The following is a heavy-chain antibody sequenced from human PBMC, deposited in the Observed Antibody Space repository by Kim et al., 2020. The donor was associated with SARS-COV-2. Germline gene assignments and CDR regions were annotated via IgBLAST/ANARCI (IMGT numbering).Heavy chain of an antibody. CDR1: GFTFSSYS. J-gene: IGHJ4*02. CDR3: ARVSLNTAMVTNFEV. V-gene: IGHV3-21*01. Sequence: GGSLRLSCAASGFTFSSYSMNWVRQAPGKGLGWVSSISSSSSYIYYADSVKGRFTISRDNAKNSLYLQMNSLRAEDTAVYYCARVSLNTAMVTNFEVWGQGTLVTVSS. D-gene: IGHD5-18*01. CDR2: ISSSSSYI.